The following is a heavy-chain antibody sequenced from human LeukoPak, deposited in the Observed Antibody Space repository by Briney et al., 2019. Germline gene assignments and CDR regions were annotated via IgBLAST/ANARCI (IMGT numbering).Heavy chain of an antibody. V-gene: IGHV1-2*07. CDR1: GYTFSGYY. Sequence: ASVKVSCKASGYTFSGYYIHWIRQAPGQGLEWMGWINPNNGDTKYAHNSHGRVTMTRDTSIRTAYMELSGLRYDDTALYYCARDSNYYDSTDYLDHWGQGSQIIVSS. J-gene: IGHJ4*02. CDR2: INPNNGDT. CDR3: ARDSNYYDSTDYLDH. D-gene: IGHD3-9*01.